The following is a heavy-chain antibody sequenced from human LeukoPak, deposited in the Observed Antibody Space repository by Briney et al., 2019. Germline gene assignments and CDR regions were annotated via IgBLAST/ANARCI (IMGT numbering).Heavy chain of an antibody. CDR3: ARRPRTYSSGWYYFDY. CDR2: IYPGDSDT. Sequence: GESLKISCKGSGYSFTSYWIGWVRQMRGKGLEWMGIIYPGDSDTRYSPSFQGQVTISADKSISTAYLQWSSLKASDTAMYYCARRPRTYSSGWYYFDYWGQGTLVTVSS. V-gene: IGHV5-51*01. D-gene: IGHD6-19*01. CDR1: GYSFTSYW. J-gene: IGHJ4*02.